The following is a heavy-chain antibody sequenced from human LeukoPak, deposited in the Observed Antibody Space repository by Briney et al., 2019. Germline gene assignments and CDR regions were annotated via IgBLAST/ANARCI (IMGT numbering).Heavy chain of an antibody. CDR1: GGSISNYY. Sequence: SETLSLTCTVSGGSISNYYWSWIRQPPGKGLEWIGYIYYSGNTNYNPSLKSRVTISVDMSKNQFSLKLNSVTAADTAVYYCARVRYCSTNRCYDREFDNWGQGTLVTVSS. V-gene: IGHV4-59*01. CDR2: IYYSGNT. CDR3: ARVRYCSTNRCYDREFDN. D-gene: IGHD2-2*01. J-gene: IGHJ4*02.